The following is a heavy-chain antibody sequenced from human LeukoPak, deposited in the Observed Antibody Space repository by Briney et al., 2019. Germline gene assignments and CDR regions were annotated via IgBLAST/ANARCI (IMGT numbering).Heavy chain of an antibody. J-gene: IGHJ3*02. CDR1: GGSISSSRYY. V-gene: IGHV4-39*07. CDR3: VRTRLSDPIIPAAERADDACDM. D-gene: IGHD2-2*01. Sequence: KPSETLSLTCTVSGGSISSSRYYAGWIRQPPGEGLEWIGRVHYSGSTYYNPSPKSRVTVPVDTSENPLSLKLSSVAAADTAVYFSVRTRLSDPIIPAAERADDACDMWGQGTIVTVSP. CDR2: VHYSGST.